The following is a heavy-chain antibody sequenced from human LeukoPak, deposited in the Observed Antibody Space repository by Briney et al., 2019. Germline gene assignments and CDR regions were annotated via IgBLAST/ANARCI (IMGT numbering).Heavy chain of an antibody. Sequence: GGSLRLSCAASGFTFSSYAMHWVRQAPGKGLEWVSSISSGSSYIYYADSVKGRFTISRDNAKNSLYLQMNSLRAEDTAVYYCARDKDYGDKRLLDYWGQGTLVTVSS. V-gene: IGHV3-21*01. CDR3: ARDKDYGDKRLLDY. J-gene: IGHJ4*02. D-gene: IGHD4-23*01. CDR2: ISSGSSYI. CDR1: GFTFSSYA.